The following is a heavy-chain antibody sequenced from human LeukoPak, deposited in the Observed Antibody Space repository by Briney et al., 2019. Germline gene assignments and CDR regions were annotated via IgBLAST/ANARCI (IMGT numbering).Heavy chain of an antibody. CDR3: VRDRYSGNYRQAGTFAY. CDR1: EFPFSDYW. J-gene: IGHJ4*02. D-gene: IGHD1-26*01. CDR2: IDQFSSQM. Sequence: GGSLRLSCAASEFPFSDYWMSWVRLAPGKGLEWVANIDQFSSQMYYMDSVRGRFTISRDNSKSTLYLQMNSLRPEDTAIYYCVRDRYSGNYRQAGTFAYWGQGTLVTVSS. V-gene: IGHV3-7*01.